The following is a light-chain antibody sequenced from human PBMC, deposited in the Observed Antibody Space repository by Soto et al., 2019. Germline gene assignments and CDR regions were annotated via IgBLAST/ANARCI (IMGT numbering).Light chain of an antibody. CDR1: QSISSW. Sequence: DIQMTQSPSTLSASVGDRVTITCRASQSISSWLAWYHQKPGKAPKLLIYKASSLESGVPSRFSGSGSGTEFTLTISSLQPDALETYYCQQYNSSPFTFGPGTKVDIK. J-gene: IGKJ3*01. CDR3: QQYNSSPFT. CDR2: KAS. V-gene: IGKV1-5*03.